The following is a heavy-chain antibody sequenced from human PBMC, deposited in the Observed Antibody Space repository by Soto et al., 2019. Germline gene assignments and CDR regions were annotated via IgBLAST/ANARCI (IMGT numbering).Heavy chain of an antibody. CDR3: ARELTIVPATHPRLENYGMDV. CDR1: GYSFTSYG. D-gene: IGHD2-2*01. CDR2: ISPYNGHT. V-gene: IGHV1-18*01. J-gene: IGHJ6*02. Sequence: QVQLVQSAAEVKKTGASVKVSCKASGYSFTSYGISWVRRAPGQGLEWMGWISPYNGHTQFVQRFQGRVSMTTDTSTRTAYMELRNLRSDDTAHYYCARELTIVPATHPRLENYGMDVWGQGTTVIVSS.